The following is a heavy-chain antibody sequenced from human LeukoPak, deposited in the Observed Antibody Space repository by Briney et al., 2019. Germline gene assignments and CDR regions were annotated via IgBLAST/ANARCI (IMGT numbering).Heavy chain of an antibody. D-gene: IGHD1-26*01. CDR1: GFTVSDYY. Sequence: PGGSLRLSCAASGFTVSDYYMNWIRQAPGKGLEGVLYLSSSCSNIFYADSVKGRFTISRDNAKNSLYLQMNSLRAEDTAVYYCARVGATTAVDYWGQGTLVTVTS. CDR3: ARVGATTAVDY. J-gene: IGHJ4*02. V-gene: IGHV3-11*04. CDR2: LSSSCSNI.